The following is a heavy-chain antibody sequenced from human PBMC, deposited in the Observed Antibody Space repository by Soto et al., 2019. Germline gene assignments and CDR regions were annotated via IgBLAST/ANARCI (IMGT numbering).Heavy chain of an antibody. CDR1: GDSISSSSYY. Sequence: QQQLQESGPGLVKPSETLSLTCTVSGDSISSSSYYWGWIRPPPGKGLEWIGSIYYSGSTYYNPSLKSRVTISGDTSKNQFSLRLRSVTAADTAVYYCARHLYVTFDYWGQGTLVTVSS. CDR3: ARHLYVTFDY. V-gene: IGHV4-39*01. J-gene: IGHJ4*02. D-gene: IGHD3-16*01. CDR2: IYYSGST.